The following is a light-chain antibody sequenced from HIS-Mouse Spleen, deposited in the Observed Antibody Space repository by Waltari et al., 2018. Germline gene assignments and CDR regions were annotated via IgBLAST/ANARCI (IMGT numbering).Light chain of an antibody. CDR2: AAS. Sequence: DIQLTQSPSFLSASVGDRVTITCRASQGISSYLAWYQQKPGKAPKLLIYAASTLQSGVPSRFSGSGSGTEFTLTISILQPEDFATYYCQQLNSYPMYTFGQGTKLEIK. V-gene: IGKV1-9*01. J-gene: IGKJ2*01. CDR1: QGISSY. CDR3: QQLNSYPMYT.